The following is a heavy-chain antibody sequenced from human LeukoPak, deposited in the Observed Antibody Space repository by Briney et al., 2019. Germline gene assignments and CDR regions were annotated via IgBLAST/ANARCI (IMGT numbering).Heavy chain of an antibody. V-gene: IGHV1-46*01. CDR2: INPSGGST. J-gene: IGHJ4*02. Sequence: ASVKVSCKASGYTFTSCYMHWVRQAPGQGLEWMGIINPSGGSTSYAQKFQGRVTMTRDTSTSTVYMELSSLRSEDTAVYYCARFPGGSSVLPGDFDYWGQGTLVTVSS. D-gene: IGHD2-2*01. CDR3: ARFPGGSSVLPGDFDY. CDR1: GYTFTSCY.